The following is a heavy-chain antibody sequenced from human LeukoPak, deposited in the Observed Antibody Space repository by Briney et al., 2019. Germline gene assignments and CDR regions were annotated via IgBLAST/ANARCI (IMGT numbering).Heavy chain of an antibody. CDR2: IYPGGET. V-gene: IGHV3-53*01. D-gene: IGHD6-19*01. Sequence: GGSLRLSCAASGFTVSSNYMSWVRQAPGKGLEWVSVIYPGGETYYADFVKGRFTISRDNSKNTLYLQMNSLRAEDTAAYYCASPISGQSFDIWGQGKMVNVSS. CDR1: GFTVSSNY. J-gene: IGHJ3*02. CDR3: ASPISGQSFDI.